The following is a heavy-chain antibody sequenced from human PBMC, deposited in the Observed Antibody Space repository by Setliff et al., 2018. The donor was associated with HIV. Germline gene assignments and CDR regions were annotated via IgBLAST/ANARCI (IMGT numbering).Heavy chain of an antibody. CDR1: GGSISSGGYS. D-gene: IGHD2-15*01. V-gene: IGHV4-30-4*07. CDR2: IYYSGST. J-gene: IGHJ4*02. Sequence: PSETLSLTCAVSGGSISSGGYSWSWIRQPPGKGLEWIGYIYYSGSTYYNPSLKSRVIISVDTSKNQFSLKLTSVTTADTAVYYCARATATWLVDNWGQGTLVTVSS. CDR3: ARATATWLVDN.